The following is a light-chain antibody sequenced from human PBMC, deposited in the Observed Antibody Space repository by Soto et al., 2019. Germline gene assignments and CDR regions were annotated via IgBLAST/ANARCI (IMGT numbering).Light chain of an antibody. V-gene: IGKV3-20*01. CDR3: QQYDNWPPYT. Sequence: EIVLTQSPGTLSLSPGERATLSCRASQSVSSNYLAWYQQKSGQAPRLLIYDATSRATDVPARFSGSGSGTEFTLTIISLQSEDFAVYYCQQYDNWPPYTFGQGTKVDIK. CDR1: QSVSSNY. J-gene: IGKJ2*01. CDR2: DAT.